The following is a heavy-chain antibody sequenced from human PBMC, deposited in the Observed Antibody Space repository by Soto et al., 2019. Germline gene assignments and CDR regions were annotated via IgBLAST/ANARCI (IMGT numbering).Heavy chain of an antibody. J-gene: IGHJ4*02. D-gene: IGHD6-6*01. CDR1: GGSYRGYY. Sequence: SESLSLTCVVDGGSYRGYYWGWNSQPPGTGLGWVGATNPRGGTTSNPSLKRRVTISVATSQNQFSLKLSSVTAAATAVYYCARGRGSYSSSARSFDDWGQGTLVTVSS. CDR3: ARGRGSYSSSARSFDD. CDR2: TNPRGGT. V-gene: IGHV4-34*01.